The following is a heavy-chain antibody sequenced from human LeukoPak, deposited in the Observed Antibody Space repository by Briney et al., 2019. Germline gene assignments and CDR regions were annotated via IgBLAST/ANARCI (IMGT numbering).Heavy chain of an antibody. CDR2: IRYDGGNK. CDR1: GFTFSTYG. J-gene: IGHJ4*02. V-gene: IGHV3-30*02. CDR3: AKDDDYGDYTRGGYFDY. Sequence: GGSLRLSCGASGFTFSTYGMHWVRQAPGKGLEWVAFIRYDGGNKYYADSVKGRFTISRDNSKNTLYLQMNSLRAEDTAVYYCAKDDDYGDYTRGGYFDYWGQGTLVTVSS. D-gene: IGHD4-17*01.